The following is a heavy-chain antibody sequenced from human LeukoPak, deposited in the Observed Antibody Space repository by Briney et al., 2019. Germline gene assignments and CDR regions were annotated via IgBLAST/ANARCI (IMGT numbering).Heavy chain of an antibody. Sequence: GASVKVSCKASGGTFSSYAISWVRQAPGQGLEWMGGIIPIFGTANYAQKFQGRVTMTRDTSTSTVYMELSSLRSEDTAVYYCARGCGYDYGDYGPQRYGMDVWGQGTTVTVSS. CDR3: ARGCGYDYGDYGPQRYGMDV. CDR2: IIPIFGTA. D-gene: IGHD4-17*01. V-gene: IGHV1-69*05. J-gene: IGHJ6*02. CDR1: GGTFSSYA.